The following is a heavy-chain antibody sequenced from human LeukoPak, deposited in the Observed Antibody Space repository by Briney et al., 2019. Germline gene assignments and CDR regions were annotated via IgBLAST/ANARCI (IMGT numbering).Heavy chain of an antibody. J-gene: IGHJ5*02. CDR3: ARGAEYCSSTSCLNWFDP. V-gene: IGHV3-30-3*01. D-gene: IGHD2-2*01. Sequence: PGRSLRLSCAASGFTFSSYAMHWVRQAPGKGLEWVAVISYGGSNKYYADSVKGRFTISRDNSKNTLYLQMNSLRAEDTAVYYCARGAEYCSSTSCLNWFDPWGQGTLVTVSS. CDR2: ISYGGSNK. CDR1: GFTFSSYA.